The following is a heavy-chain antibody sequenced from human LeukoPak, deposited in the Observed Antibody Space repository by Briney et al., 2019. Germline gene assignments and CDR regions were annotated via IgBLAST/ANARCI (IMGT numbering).Heavy chain of an antibody. CDR3: AKSFISEVSGHGDESYYYYGMDV. CDR1: GFTFTSYA. D-gene: IGHD4-17*01. Sequence: PGGSLRLSCAASGFTFTSYAMTWVRQAPGKGLEWVSGISNSGSSTYYADSVKGRFTISRDNSKNTLYLQMNSLRAEDTVVYYCAKSFISEVSGHGDESYYYYGMDVWGQGTTVTVSS. J-gene: IGHJ6*02. V-gene: IGHV3-23*01. CDR2: ISNSGSST.